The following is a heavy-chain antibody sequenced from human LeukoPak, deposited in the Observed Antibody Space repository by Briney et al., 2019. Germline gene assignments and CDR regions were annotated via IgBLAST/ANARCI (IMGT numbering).Heavy chain of an antibody. J-gene: IGHJ3*02. Sequence: ASVKVSCKASGYTFTSYGISWVRQAPGQGLEWMGWISAYNGNTNYAQKLQGRVTMTTDTSTSTAYMELRSLRSDDTAVYYCARDDDRLRYSDWTRPDEKVDAFDIWGQGTMVTVSS. CDR1: GYTFTSYG. CDR2: ISAYNGNT. V-gene: IGHV1-18*01. D-gene: IGHD3-9*01. CDR3: ARDDDRLRYSDWTRPDEKVDAFDI.